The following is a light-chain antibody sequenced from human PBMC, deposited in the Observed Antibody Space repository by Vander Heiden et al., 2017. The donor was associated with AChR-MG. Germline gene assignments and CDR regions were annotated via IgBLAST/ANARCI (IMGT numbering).Light chain of an antibody. V-gene: IGKV1-39*01. CDR3: QQTYSDFPT. Sequence: DIQMTQSPSSLSASIGDRVTITCRASQSISSYLNWYQQKPGKAPELLIYLASTLQTGVPSRFTGSGSGTDFTLTISAVQREDLATYYCQQTYSDFPTFGQWTKVDIK. CDR2: LAS. J-gene: IGKJ1*01. CDR1: QSISSY.